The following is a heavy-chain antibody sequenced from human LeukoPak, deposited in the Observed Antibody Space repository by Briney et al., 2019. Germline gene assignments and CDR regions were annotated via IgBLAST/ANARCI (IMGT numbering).Heavy chain of an antibody. V-gene: IGHV4-59*08. CDR2: ILYTGST. Sequence: PSETLSLTCTVSGGSMNAHHWSWIRQSPGKGLEWIAYILYTGSTNYNPSLESRVIISADMSKNQFSLRLSSVTAADTAIYYCARRIYGGPVAFDIWGQGTMVTVSS. CDR3: ARRIYGGPVAFDI. J-gene: IGHJ3*02. CDR1: GGSMNAHH. D-gene: IGHD4-23*01.